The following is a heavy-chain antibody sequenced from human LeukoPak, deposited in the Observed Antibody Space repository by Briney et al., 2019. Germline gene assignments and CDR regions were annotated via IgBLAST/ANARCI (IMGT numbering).Heavy chain of an antibody. J-gene: IGHJ4*02. D-gene: IGHD2-21*02. CDR3: ARFAYCGGHCWYYFDY. V-gene: IGHV4-59*01. CDR1: GGSISSYY. Sequence: SETLSLTCTVSGGSISSYYWSWIRQPPGKGLEWIGYIYYSESTNYNPSLKSRITISVDTSKNQFSLKLSSVTAADTAVYYCARFAYCGGHCWYYFDYWGQGSLVTVSS. CDR2: IYYSEST.